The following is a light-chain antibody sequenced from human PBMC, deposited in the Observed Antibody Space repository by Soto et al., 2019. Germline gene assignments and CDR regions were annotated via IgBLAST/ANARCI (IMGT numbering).Light chain of an antibody. CDR2: KAS. J-gene: IGKJ1*01. Sequence: DIQMTQSPSTLSASVGDSVIINCRASQIISAWLAWYQQKPGKAPRLLIYKASTLKSGVPSRFSGSGSGTEFTLTISSLQPDDFATYYCQHYNSYSEAFGQGTKVDI. CDR1: QIISAW. CDR3: QHYNSYSEA. V-gene: IGKV1-5*03.